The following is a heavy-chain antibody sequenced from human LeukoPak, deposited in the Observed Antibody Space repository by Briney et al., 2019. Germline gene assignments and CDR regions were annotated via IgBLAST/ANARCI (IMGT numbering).Heavy chain of an antibody. CDR1: GVTFGSYG. V-gene: IGHV3-30*02. J-gene: IGHJ4*02. CDR3: ARDPGSYNFDY. Sequence: GGSLRLSCAASGVTFGSYGMNWVRQAPGKGLEWVAFIRSDGSHEYYADSVKGRFTISRDNSKNTLYLQMNSLRAEDTAVYYCARDPGSYNFDYWGQGTLVTVSS. D-gene: IGHD1-26*01. CDR2: IRSDGSHE.